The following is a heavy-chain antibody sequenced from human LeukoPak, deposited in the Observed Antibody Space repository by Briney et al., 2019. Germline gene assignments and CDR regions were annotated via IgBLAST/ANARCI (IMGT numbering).Heavy chain of an antibody. D-gene: IGHD2-15*01. Sequence: SETLSLTCSVSGGSISSYLWSWTRQPPGKGLEWIGYIYYSGSTNYNPSLKSRVTISVDTSKNQFSLKLSSVTAADTAVYYCARVRCSGGSCYSPVYYYYGMDVWGQGTTVTVSS. CDR1: GGSISSYL. V-gene: IGHV4-59*01. CDR2: IYYSGST. J-gene: IGHJ6*02. CDR3: ARVRCSGGSCYSPVYYYYGMDV.